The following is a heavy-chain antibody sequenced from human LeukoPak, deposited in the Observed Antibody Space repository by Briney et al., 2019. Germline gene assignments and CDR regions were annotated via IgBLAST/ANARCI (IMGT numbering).Heavy chain of an antibody. V-gene: IGHV1-8*01. CDR2: MNPNSGNT. CDR1: GYTFTNYG. Sequence: ASVKVSCKASGYTFTNYGISWVRQATGQGLEWMGWMNPNSGNTGYAQKFQGRVTITRNTSISTAYMELSSLRSEDTAVYYCARGLGSSWYSSDVYDAFDIWGQGTMVTVSS. CDR3: ARGLGSSWYSSDVYDAFDI. D-gene: IGHD6-13*01. J-gene: IGHJ3*02.